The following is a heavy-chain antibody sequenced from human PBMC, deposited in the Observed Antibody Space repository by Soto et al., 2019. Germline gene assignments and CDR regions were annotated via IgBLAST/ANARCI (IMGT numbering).Heavy chain of an antibody. Sequence: ASVKVSCKASGGTFRNYAFSWVRQAPGQGLEWMGGIIPIFGKANYEQRFQGRLTITADESTSTAYMELNSLRSEDTAVYFCARDLYINWYYPLDSWGQGTLVTVS. CDR1: GGTFRNYA. D-gene: IGHD1-7*01. CDR3: ARDLYINWYYPLDS. CDR2: IIPIFGKA. J-gene: IGHJ4*02. V-gene: IGHV1-69*13.